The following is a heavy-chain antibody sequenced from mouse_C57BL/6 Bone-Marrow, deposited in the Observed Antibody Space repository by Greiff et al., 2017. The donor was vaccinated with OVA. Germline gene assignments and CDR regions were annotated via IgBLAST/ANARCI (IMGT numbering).Heavy chain of an antibody. CDR3: AREGDYGSSYNFDY. CDR1: GYAFSSSW. V-gene: IGHV1-82*01. CDR2: IYPGDGGT. D-gene: IGHD1-1*01. J-gene: IGHJ2*01. Sequence: QVQLQQSGPELVKPGASVKISCKASGYAFSSSWMNWVKQRPGKGLEWIGRIYPGDGGTNYNGKFKGKATLTADKSSSTAYMQLSSLTSEDSAVYFGAREGDYGSSYNFDYWGQGTTLTVSS.